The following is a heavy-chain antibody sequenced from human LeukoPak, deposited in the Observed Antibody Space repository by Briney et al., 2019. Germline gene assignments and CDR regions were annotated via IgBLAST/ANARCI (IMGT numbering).Heavy chain of an antibody. D-gene: IGHD3-3*01. CDR1: GYTFTGYY. CDR2: INPNSGGT. Sequence: ASVKVSCKASGYTFTGYYMHWVRQAPGQGLGWMGWINPNSGGTNYAQKFQGRVTMTRDTSIGTAYMELSRLRSDDTAVYYCARGSYDFWSGYRSFDYWGQGTLVTVSS. J-gene: IGHJ4*02. CDR3: ARGSYDFWSGYRSFDY. V-gene: IGHV1-2*02.